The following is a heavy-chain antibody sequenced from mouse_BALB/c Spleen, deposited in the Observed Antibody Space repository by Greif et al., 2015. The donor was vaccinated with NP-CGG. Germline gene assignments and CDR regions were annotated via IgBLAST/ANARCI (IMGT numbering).Heavy chain of an antibody. Sequence: VMLVESGPGLVAPSQSLSITCTVSGFSLTSYGVHWVRQPPGKGLEWLGVIWAGGSTNYNSALMSRLSISKDNSKSXVFLKMNSLRTDDTAMYYCARDPIYYGNLFDYWGQGTTLTVSS. V-gene: IGHV2-9*02. D-gene: IGHD2-1*01. J-gene: IGHJ2*01. CDR2: IWAGGST. CDR1: GFSLTSYG. CDR3: ARDPIYYGNLFDY.